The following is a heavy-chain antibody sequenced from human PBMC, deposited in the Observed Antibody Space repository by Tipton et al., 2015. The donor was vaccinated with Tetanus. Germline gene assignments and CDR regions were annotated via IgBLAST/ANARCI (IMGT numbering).Heavy chain of an antibody. J-gene: IGHJ6*02. Sequence: QLVQSGAEVKKPGASVKVSCKASGYTFTHYGISWVRQAPGQGLEWVGWISPFTGDTEYAQNLQDRLILTTDTSTATAYVEVRSLTSDDPAVCYCARDRAVPVQAYGTDVWGQGTSVTVSS. CDR1: GYTFTHYG. CDR3: ARDRAVPVQAYGTDV. V-gene: IGHV1-18*01. CDR2: ISPFTGDT. D-gene: IGHD6-19*01.